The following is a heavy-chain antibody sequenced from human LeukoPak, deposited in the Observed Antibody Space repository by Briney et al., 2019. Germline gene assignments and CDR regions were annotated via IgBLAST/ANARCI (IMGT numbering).Heavy chain of an antibody. Sequence: SETLSLTCTVSGDSISSRSYYWGWIRQPPGTGLEWIGTIYYSGSTYYNPSLKSRVTISLDTSKNQFSLKLSSVTAADTAVYYCAGIAVVPASDAFDIWGQGTMVTVSS. D-gene: IGHD6-19*01. CDR2: IYYSGST. CDR1: GDSISSRSYY. J-gene: IGHJ3*02. CDR3: AGIAVVPASDAFDI. V-gene: IGHV4-39*07.